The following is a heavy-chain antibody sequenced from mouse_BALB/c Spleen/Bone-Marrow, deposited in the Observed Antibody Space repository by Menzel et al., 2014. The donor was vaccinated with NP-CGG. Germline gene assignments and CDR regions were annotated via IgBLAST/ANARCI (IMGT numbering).Heavy chain of an antibody. CDR1: GYTFTGYT. V-gene: IGHV1-4*01. J-gene: IGHJ4*01. Sequence: QVQLQQSGAELARPGASVKMSCKASGYTFTGYTIHWVKQRPGQGLEWIGYINPTSGYANYNQKFKDKATLTVDKSSTTAYMQLNSPTSEDSAVYYCTRYLYGNMDYWGQGTSVTVSS. CDR3: TRYLYGNMDY. CDR2: INPTSGYA. D-gene: IGHD2-10*02.